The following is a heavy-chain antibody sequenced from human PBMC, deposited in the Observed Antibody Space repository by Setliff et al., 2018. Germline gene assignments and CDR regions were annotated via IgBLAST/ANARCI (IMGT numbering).Heavy chain of an antibody. V-gene: IGHV1-18*01. Sequence: ASVKVSCKASGYTFTNYGINWVRQAPGQRLEWVGWISAYNGDTNYAQKFQGSVTMTTDRSTSTAYMELRGLKSDDTAVYYCARCLRFLSGYERGGFDYWGHGTLGTVSS. D-gene: IGHD5-12*01. CDR2: ISAYNGDT. J-gene: IGHJ4*01. CDR1: GYTFTNYG. CDR3: ARCLRFLSGYERGGFDY.